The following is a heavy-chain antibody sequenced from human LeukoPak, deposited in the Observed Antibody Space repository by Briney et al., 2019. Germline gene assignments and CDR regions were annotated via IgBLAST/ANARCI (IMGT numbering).Heavy chain of an antibody. J-gene: IGHJ4*01. CDR2: IYTSGDT. Sequence: SETLSLSCTVSGGSVTRGAYSWTWIRQPVGKGLEWIGRIYTSGDTKYNPSLKSRVTISVGASNNQFSLKLTSVTAADTAVYYCASGDYGAGSPVMRYWGHGTLVIVSS. CDR1: GGSVTRGAYS. D-gene: IGHD3-10*01. CDR3: ASGDYGAGSPVMRY. V-gene: IGHV4-61*02.